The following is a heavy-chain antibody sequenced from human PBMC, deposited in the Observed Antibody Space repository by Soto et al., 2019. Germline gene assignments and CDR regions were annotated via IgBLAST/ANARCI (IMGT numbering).Heavy chain of an antibody. D-gene: IGHD2-21*01. V-gene: IGHV4-59*01. Sequence: ASETLSLTCTVSGGSISSYYWSWIRQPPGKGLEWIGYIYYSGSTNYNPSLKSRVTISVDTSKNQFSLKLSSVTAADTAVYYCAIDEVKGGLPSYYWGQGTLVTVSS. CDR3: AIDEVKGGLPSYY. CDR2: IYYSGST. J-gene: IGHJ4*02. CDR1: GGSISSYY.